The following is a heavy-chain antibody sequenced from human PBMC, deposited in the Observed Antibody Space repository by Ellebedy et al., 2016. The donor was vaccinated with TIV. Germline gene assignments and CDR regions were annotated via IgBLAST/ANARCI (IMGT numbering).Heavy chain of an antibody. J-gene: IGHJ4*02. V-gene: IGHV4-39*01. D-gene: IGHD5-12*01. CDR3: ARQVWAGYSGYRIYYFDY. Sequence: MPSETLSLTCTVSGASFSSRSYYWGWIRQPPGKGLEWLGNIYYSGSTYYSPSLNSRVTISVDTATNQFSLKLSPVTAADTAVYYCARQVWAGYSGYRIYYFDYWGQGILVTVSS. CDR2: IYYSGST. CDR1: GASFSSRSYY.